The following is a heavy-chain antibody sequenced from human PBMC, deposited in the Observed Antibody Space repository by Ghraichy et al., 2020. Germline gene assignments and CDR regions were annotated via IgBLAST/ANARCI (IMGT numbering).Heavy chain of an antibody. CDR1: GYTFTSYA. J-gene: IGHJ4*02. V-gene: IGHV1-3*01. D-gene: IGHD3-9*01. CDR3: ARGTHYDILTGYYKGGFDY. CDR2: INAGNGNT. Sequence: ASVKVSCKASGYTFTSYAMHWVRQAPGQRLEWMGWINAGNGNTKYSQKFQGRVTITRDTSASTAYVELSSLRSEDTAVYYCARGTHYDILTGYYKGGFDYWGQGTLVTVSS.